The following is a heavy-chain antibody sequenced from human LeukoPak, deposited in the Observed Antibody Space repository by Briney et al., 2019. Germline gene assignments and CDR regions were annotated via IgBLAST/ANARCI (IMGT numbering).Heavy chain of an antibody. Sequence: GGSLRLSCAASGFTFSNAWMSWVRQTPGKGPEWVGRIKSKTDGGTTDYVAPVKGRFTISRDGSKNTLYLQMNSLKSEDTAVYYCTTDYGSGSYCYFNYWGQGTLVTVSS. D-gene: IGHD3-10*01. CDR3: TTDYGSGSYCYFNY. CDR1: GFTFSNAW. V-gene: IGHV3-15*01. J-gene: IGHJ4*02. CDR2: IKSKTDGGTT.